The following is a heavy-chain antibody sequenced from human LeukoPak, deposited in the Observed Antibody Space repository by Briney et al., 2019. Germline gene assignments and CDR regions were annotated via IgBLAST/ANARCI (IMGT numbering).Heavy chain of an antibody. D-gene: IGHD4-23*01. CDR1: GGSISNKSNY. Sequence: SETLSLTCSVSGGSISNKSNYWGWIRQPPGKGLEWIGSIYYNGTTYYNPSLKSRVTISVDTSKKQFSLKLNSVTAADTAVYYCVRDRLSDNGPPVLTWFDPWGQGILVTVSS. CDR3: VRDRLSDNGPPVLTWFDP. CDR2: IYYNGTT. V-gene: IGHV4-39*01. J-gene: IGHJ5*02.